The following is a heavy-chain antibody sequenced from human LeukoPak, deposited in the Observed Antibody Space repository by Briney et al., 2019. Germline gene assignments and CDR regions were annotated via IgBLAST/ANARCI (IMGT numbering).Heavy chain of an antibody. V-gene: IGHV4-34*01. Sequence: KTSETLSLTCAVYGGSFSGYYWSSIRQPPGKGLEWIGEINHSGSTNYNTSLKSRVTISVDTSRTQFSLKLSSVTAADTAVYYCARVGGYDYVWGSYRPPSNFDYWGQGTLVTLSS. J-gene: IGHJ4*02. CDR2: INHSGST. CDR3: ARVGGYDYVWGSYRPPSNFDY. D-gene: IGHD3-16*02. CDR1: GGSFSGYY.